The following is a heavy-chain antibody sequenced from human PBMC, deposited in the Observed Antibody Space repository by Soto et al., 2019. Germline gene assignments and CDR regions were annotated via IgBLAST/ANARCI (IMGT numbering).Heavy chain of an antibody. J-gene: IGHJ3*02. D-gene: IGHD3-10*01. CDR1: GYTFTSYD. CDR2: MNPNSGNT. CDR3: AREHVVRGVIAADAFDI. V-gene: IGHV1-8*01. Sequence: ASVKVSCKASGYTFTSYDINWVRQATGQGLEWMGWMNPNSGNTGYAQKFQGRVTMTRNTSISTAYMELSSLRSEDTAVYYCAREHVVRGVIAADAFDIWGPGTMVTVSS.